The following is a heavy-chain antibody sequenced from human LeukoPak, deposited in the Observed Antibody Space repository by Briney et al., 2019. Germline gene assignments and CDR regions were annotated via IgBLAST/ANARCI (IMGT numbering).Heavy chain of an antibody. CDR1: GFTFGDYA. Sequence: GGSLRLSCTASGFTFGDYAMSWFRQAPGKGLEWVSAISGGGGTTYYADSVKGRFIISRDNSKNTLYLQMNNLRAEDTALYYCAKDRWGGDAFDVWGQGTMVTVSS. CDR3: AKDRWGGDAFDV. J-gene: IGHJ3*01. V-gene: IGHV3-23*01. CDR2: ISGGGGTT. D-gene: IGHD7-27*01.